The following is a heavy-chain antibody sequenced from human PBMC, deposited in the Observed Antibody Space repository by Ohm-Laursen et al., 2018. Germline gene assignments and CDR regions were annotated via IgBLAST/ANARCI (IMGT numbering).Heavy chain of an antibody. CDR1: GDSISSYY. J-gene: IGHJ4*02. D-gene: IGHD3-9*01. CDR2: IYNSGST. V-gene: IGHV4-59*12. CDR3: ARGPRYYDILTGYRPHSADY. Sequence: SETLSLTCSISGDSISSYYWTWIRQPAGKGLEWIGYIYNSGSTKYNPSLESRVTISGDTSKNQFSLKLRSVTAADTAVYYCARGPRYYDILTGYRPHSADYWGQGTLVTVSS.